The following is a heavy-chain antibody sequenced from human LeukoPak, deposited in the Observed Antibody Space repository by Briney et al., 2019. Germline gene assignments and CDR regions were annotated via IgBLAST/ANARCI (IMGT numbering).Heavy chain of an antibody. V-gene: IGHV1-69*01. D-gene: IGHD3-22*01. CDR2: IIPIFGTA. CDR1: GGTFSSYA. J-gene: IGHJ2*01. Sequence: SVKVSCKASGGTFSSYAISWVRQAPGQGLEWMEGIIPIFGTANYAQKFQGRVTITADESTSTAYMELSSLRSEDTAVYYCASNYYDSSGYITGYFDLWGRGTLVTVSS. CDR3: ASNYYDSSGYITGYFDL.